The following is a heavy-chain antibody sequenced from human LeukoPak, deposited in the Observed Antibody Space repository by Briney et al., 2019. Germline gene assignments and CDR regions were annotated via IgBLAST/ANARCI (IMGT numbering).Heavy chain of an antibody. Sequence: GGSLRLSCAVSGFSVASYGMSWVRQAPGKGLEWVSAISLNGDTTYYADSVKGRFIISRDNSENKLYLQMNSLRTEDTAVYYCAQGYSSGWFPYWGQGSLVSVSS. CDR2: ISLNGDTT. D-gene: IGHD6-19*01. J-gene: IGHJ4*02. CDR3: AQGYSSGWFPY. CDR1: GFSVASYG. V-gene: IGHV3-23*01.